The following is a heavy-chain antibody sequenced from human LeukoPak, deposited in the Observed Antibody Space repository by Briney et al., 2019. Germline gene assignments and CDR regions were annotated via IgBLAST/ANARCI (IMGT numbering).Heavy chain of an antibody. CDR2: IYYSGST. CDR1: GGSISSYY. D-gene: IGHD1-26*01. V-gene: IGHV4-59*01. Sequence: SETLSLTCTVSGGSISSYYWSWIRQPLGKGLEWIGYIYYSGSTNYNPSLKSRVTISVDTSKNQFSLKLSSVTAADTAVYYCASAGGVGATGDFDYWGQGTLVTVSS. J-gene: IGHJ4*02. CDR3: ASAGGVGATGDFDY.